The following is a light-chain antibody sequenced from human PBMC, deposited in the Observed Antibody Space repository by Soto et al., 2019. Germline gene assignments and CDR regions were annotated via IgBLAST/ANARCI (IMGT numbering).Light chain of an antibody. J-gene: IGLJ2*01. V-gene: IGLV2-14*01. CDR2: EVT. CDR1: NSDIGAYDY. Sequence: QSALTQPASVSGSPGQSITISCTGSNSDIGAYDYVSWYQQHPGKPPTLFIYEVTFRPSGVPNRFSGSKSGNTATLTISGLLTEDEADYYCGSYASATLIFGGGTKLTVL. CDR3: GSYASATLI.